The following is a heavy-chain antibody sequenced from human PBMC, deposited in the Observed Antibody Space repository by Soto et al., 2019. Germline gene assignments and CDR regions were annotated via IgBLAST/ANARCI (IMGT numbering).Heavy chain of an antibody. CDR1: GFTFSSYG. CDR3: ARDSPVVVAARGDFDY. V-gene: IGHV3-33*01. Sequence: TGGSLRLSCAASGFTFSSYGMHWVRQAPGKGLEWVAVIWYDGSNKYYADSVKGRFTISRDNSKNTLYLQMNSLRAEDTAVYYCARDSPVVVAARGDFDYWGQGTLVTVSS. CDR2: IWYDGSNK. J-gene: IGHJ4*02. D-gene: IGHD2-15*01.